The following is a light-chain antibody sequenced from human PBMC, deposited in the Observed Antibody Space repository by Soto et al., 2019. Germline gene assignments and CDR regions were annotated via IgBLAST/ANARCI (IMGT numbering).Light chain of an antibody. CDR3: QQNYLSPWT. V-gene: IGKV1-39*01. CDR2: AAS. CDR1: QNIRNY. J-gene: IGKJ1*01. Sequence: DMPMTQSPSFLSASVGDRVTITCRTSQNIRNYLNWYQQKPGTVPKLLISAASTLQSEVPSRFSGSGSGTDFTLAISSLEPEDFATYYCQQNYLSPWTFGQATKVEI.